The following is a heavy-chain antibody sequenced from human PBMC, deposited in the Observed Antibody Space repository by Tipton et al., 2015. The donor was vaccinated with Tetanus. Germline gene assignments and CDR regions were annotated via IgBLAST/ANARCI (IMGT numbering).Heavy chain of an antibody. Sequence: LRLSCTVSGGSISSSSYYWGWIRQPPGKGLEWIGSIYYSGSTYYNPSLKSRLTISVDTSKNQFSLKLSSVTAADTAVYYCARHVEQLAPYYYYYMDVWGEGTTVTVSS. CDR3: ARHVEQLAPYYYYYMDV. CDR1: GGSISSSSYY. D-gene: IGHD6-6*01. V-gene: IGHV4-39*01. CDR2: IYYSGST. J-gene: IGHJ6*03.